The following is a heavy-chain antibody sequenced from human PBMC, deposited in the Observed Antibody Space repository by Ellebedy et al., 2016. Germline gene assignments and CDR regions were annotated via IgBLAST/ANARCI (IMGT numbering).Heavy chain of an antibody. V-gene: IGHV1-8*01. D-gene: IGHD3-10*01. CDR2: MNPNSGNT. J-gene: IGHJ6*02. Sequence: ASVKVSXXASGYTFTSYDINWVRQATGQGLEWMGWMNPNSGNTNYAQKFQERVTITRDMSTSTAYMELSSLRSEDTAVYYCAAIRSGSYYTYYSYYGMDVWGQGTTVTVSS. CDR1: GYTFTSYD. CDR3: AAIRSGSYYTYYSYYGMDV.